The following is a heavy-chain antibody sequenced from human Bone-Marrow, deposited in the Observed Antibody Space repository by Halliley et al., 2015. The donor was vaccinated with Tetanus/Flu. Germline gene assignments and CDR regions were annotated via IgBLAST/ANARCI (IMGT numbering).Heavy chain of an antibody. J-gene: IGHJ6*02. CDR1: GYTFSDYY. Sequence: QLVQSGAEVKTPGASVKVSCKASGYTFSDYYIHWVRQAPGQGLEWMGWINPKSGGTNSAQKFQGWVTMTRDTSINTAYMELTRLTSADTAVYFCAKAHYGTHWPDKSYSYFYGMDVWGQGTTVTVSS. D-gene: IGHD3-16*01. CDR2: INPKSGGT. CDR3: AKAHYGTHWPDKSYSYFYGMDV. V-gene: IGHV1-2*04.